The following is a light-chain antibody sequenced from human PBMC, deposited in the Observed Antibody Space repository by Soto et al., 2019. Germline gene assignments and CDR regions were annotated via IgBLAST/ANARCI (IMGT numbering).Light chain of an antibody. CDR1: ENIGVW. J-gene: IGKJ1*01. Sequence: DIQMTQSPSTLSASVGDRVTITCRASENIGVWLAWYQQKPGKAPKLLIYKASSLQSGVPSRFSGGGSGTEFTLTISSLQPDDFATYYCQQYHTYSWMFGQGTKV. CDR3: QQYHTYSWM. V-gene: IGKV1-5*03. CDR2: KAS.